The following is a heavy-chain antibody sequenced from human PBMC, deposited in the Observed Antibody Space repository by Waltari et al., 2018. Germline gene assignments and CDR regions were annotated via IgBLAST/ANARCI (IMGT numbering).Heavy chain of an antibody. CDR3: ARDGWRWGKGTVTTYDY. CDR1: GFTFSSYA. J-gene: IGHJ4*02. CDR2: ISYDGSNK. D-gene: IGHD4-17*01. Sequence: QVQLVESGGVVVQPGRSLRLSCAASGFTFSSYAWHWFRQAPGKGLEWVAVISYDGSNKYYADSVKGRFTISRDNSKNTLYLQMNSLRAEDTAVYYCARDGWRWGKGTVTTYDYWGQGTLVTVSS. V-gene: IGHV3-30-3*01.